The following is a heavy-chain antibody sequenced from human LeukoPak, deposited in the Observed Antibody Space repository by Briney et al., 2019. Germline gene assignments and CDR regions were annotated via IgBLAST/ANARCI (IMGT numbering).Heavy chain of an antibody. CDR1: GFTVSSNY. V-gene: IGHV3-66*02. Sequence: PGGSLRLSCAASGFTVSSNYMSWVRQAPGKGLEWVSVIYSGGSTYYADSVKGRFTISRDNSKNTLYLQMNSLRAEDTAVYYCARESGSGSYPDEGHYFDYWGQGTLVTVSS. CDR2: IYSGGST. J-gene: IGHJ4*02. D-gene: IGHD3-10*01. CDR3: ARESGSGSYPDEGHYFDY.